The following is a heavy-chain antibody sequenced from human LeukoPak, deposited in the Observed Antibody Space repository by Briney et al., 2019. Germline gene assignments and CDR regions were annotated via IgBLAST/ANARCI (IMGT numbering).Heavy chain of an antibody. J-gene: IGHJ6*02. D-gene: IGHD6-19*01. V-gene: IGHV3-23*01. CDR2: ISGRGGGT. Sequence: GGSLRLFCAASGFTFSSYAMSWVRQAPGKGLEWVSAISGRGGGTYYADSVKGRFTISRDNSKNTLYLQMNSLRAEDTAVYFCAKSGDPVAGYYYYGMDVWGQGTTVTVSS. CDR1: GFTFSSYA. CDR3: AKSGDPVAGYYYYGMDV.